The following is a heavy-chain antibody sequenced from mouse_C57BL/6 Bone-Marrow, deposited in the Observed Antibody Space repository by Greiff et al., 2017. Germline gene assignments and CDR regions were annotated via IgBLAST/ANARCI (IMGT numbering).Heavy chain of an antibody. V-gene: IGHV1-76*01. CDR3: ARRSYWYCDV. Sequence: QVQLQQSGAELVRPGASVKLSCKASGYTFTDYYINWVKQRPGQGLEWIARIYPGSGNTYYNEKFKGKATLTAEKSSSTAYMQLSSLTSEDSAVYFCARRSYWYCDVWGTGTTVTVSS. CDR2: IYPGSGNT. J-gene: IGHJ1*03. CDR1: GYTFTDYY.